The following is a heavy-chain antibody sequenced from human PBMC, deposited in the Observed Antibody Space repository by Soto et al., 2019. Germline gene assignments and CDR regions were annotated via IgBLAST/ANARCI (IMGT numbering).Heavy chain of an antibody. CDR2: FSGNGATT. CDR3: AKDRGGFTSGWEFFDF. CDR1: GVAFSFYS. D-gene: IGHD6-19*01. J-gene: IGHJ4*02. Sequence: EVALLESGGGLVQPGGSLRLSCEVSGVAFSFYSMSWVRQAPGKGLEWVASFSGNGATTYYAASGKGRFTFSRDNSKNTVHLQMNSLRGEDTAVYYCAKDRGGFTSGWEFFDFWGQGTLVTVSS. V-gene: IGHV3-23*01.